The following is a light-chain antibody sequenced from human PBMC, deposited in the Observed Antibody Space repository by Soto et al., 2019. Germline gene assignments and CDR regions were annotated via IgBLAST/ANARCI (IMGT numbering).Light chain of an antibody. CDR1: ESIGDY. J-gene: IGKJ5*01. V-gene: IGKV3-20*01. Sequence: EIVFTHSPGALSRSPGDMATLSCWASESIGDYLASYQQRPGQAPRLLIYAASRRASGTPHRFSGSGSERAFTLAISGLEPADFGVYYCQQYVKYPSITFGQGTRLEIK. CDR2: AAS. CDR3: QQYVKYPSIT.